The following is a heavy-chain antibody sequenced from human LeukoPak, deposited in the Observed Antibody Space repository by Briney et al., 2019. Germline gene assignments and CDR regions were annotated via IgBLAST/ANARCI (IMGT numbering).Heavy chain of an antibody. J-gene: IGHJ6*02. CDR1: GFIFDDYA. CDR3: AKIVRGGYGMDV. Sequence: GGSLRLSCAASGFIFDDYAMPWVRQAPGKGLEWVSGISWNSVSIGYADSVKGRFTISRDNAKNSLYLQMNSLRPEDTALYYCAKIVRGGYGMDVWGQGTTVTVS. CDR2: ISWNSVSI. D-gene: IGHD4-23*01. V-gene: IGHV3-9*01.